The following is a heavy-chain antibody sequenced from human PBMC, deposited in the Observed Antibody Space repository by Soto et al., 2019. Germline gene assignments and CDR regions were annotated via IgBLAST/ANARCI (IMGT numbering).Heavy chain of an antibody. CDR1: GFTFSSYA. Sequence: HPGGSLRLSCAASGFTFSSYAMSWVRQAPGKGLEWVSAISGSGGSTYYADSVKGRFTISRDNSKNTLYLQMNSLRAEDTAVYYCAKVPRKVGTTTYYYYYMDVWGKGTTVTVSS. CDR3: AKVPRKVGTTTYYYYYMDV. V-gene: IGHV3-23*01. D-gene: IGHD1-1*01. CDR2: ISGSGGST. J-gene: IGHJ6*03.